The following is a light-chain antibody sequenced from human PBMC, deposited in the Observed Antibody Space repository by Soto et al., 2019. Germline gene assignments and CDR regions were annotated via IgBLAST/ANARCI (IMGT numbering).Light chain of an antibody. V-gene: IGKV3-20*01. CDR1: QTVSNNY. CDR2: GAS. CDR3: QQYGSSRT. J-gene: IGKJ1*01. Sequence: EIVLTQSPGTLSLSPGERATLSCRASQTVSNNYLAWYQQKPGQAPRLFIYGASTRATGIPDRFSGSGSGTDFTLTISRLEPEDFAVYYCQQYGSSRTFGQGTKVVIK.